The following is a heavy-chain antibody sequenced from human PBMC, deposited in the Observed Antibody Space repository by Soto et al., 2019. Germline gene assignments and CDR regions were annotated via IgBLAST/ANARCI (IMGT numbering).Heavy chain of an antibody. Sequence: PGGSLRLSCAASGFIFNKFGMHWVRQAPGRGLEWVAVIRYDGSQQFYADSVKGRFTVSKDDSKNTLFLQMDSLRAEDTAVYYCARDLWRDDSKFLDSWGQGTRVTVSS. J-gene: IGHJ4*02. CDR2: IRYDGSQQ. V-gene: IGHV3-33*01. D-gene: IGHD3-3*01. CDR3: ARDLWRDDSKFLDS. CDR1: GFIFNKFG.